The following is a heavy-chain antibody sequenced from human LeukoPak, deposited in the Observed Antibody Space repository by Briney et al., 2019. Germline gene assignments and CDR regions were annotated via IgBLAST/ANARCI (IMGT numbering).Heavy chain of an antibody. J-gene: IGHJ4*02. V-gene: IGHV3-48*01. D-gene: IGHD1-1*01. CDR1: GFTFSSYS. Sequence: GGSLRLSCAASGFTFSSYSIDWVRQAPGKGLEWLSYISSSSSTIYYADSVKGRFTISRDNSKNTLYLQMNSLRAEDTAVYYCARERRSGLIDYWGQGTLVTVSS. CDR2: ISSSSSTI. CDR3: ARERRSGLIDY.